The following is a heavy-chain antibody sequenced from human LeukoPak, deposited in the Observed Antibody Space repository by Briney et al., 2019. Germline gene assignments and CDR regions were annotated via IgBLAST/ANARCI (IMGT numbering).Heavy chain of an antibody. CDR2: INPNSGGT. D-gene: IGHD5-18*01. CDR1: GYTFTSYG. CDR3: ARGEYSYGTCFDY. J-gene: IGHJ4*02. V-gene: IGHV1-2*02. Sequence: ASVKVSCKASGYTFTSYGISWVRQAPGQGLEWMGWINPNSGGTNYAQKFQGRVTMTRDTSISTAYMELSRLRSDDTAVYYCARGEYSYGTCFDYWGQGTLVTVSS.